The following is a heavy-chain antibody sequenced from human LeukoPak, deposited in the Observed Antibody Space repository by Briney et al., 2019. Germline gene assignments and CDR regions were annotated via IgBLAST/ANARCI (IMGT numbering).Heavy chain of an antibody. D-gene: IGHD2-2*01. CDR1: GFTFSSYS. J-gene: IGHJ5*02. CDR2: ISSSSSYI. Sequence: GGSLRLSCAASGFTFSSYSMNWVRQAPGKGLEWVSSISSSSSYIYYADSVKGRFTISRDNAKNSLYLQMNSLRAEDTAVYYCAKDRRHIVVVPAAPSWGQGTLVTVSS. V-gene: IGHV3-21*04. CDR3: AKDRRHIVVVPAAPS.